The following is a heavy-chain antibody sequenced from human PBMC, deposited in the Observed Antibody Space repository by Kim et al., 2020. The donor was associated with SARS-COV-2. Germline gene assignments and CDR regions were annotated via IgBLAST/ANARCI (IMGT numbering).Heavy chain of an antibody. J-gene: IGHJ4*02. CDR1: GYTFSDYY. D-gene: IGHD4-4*01. V-gene: IGHV1-2*02. CDR2: INADSGGT. Sequence: ASMKVSCKSSGYTFSDYYMHWVRQAPGQGLEWMGRINADSGGTNYAQKFQGRVTLTRDTSNSTVYMALSSLRYDDTAVYFCARGMPERWLQLGDYWGQGTLVTVSS. CDR3: ARGMPERWLQLGDY.